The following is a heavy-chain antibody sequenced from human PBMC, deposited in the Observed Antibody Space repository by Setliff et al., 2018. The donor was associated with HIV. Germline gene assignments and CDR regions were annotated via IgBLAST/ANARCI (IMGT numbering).Heavy chain of an antibody. Sequence: PGGSLRLSCAASGFTFSNQVMTWVRQAPGKGLEWVSAISGSGGSTYYADSVKGRFTISRDNAKNSVYLQMHSLRVEDTAVYYCAAVPWGHSSLIIDHWGQGTPVTVSS. V-gene: IGHV3-23*01. CDR3: AAVPWGHSSLIIDH. CDR2: ISGSGGST. CDR1: GFTFSNQV. D-gene: IGHD3-16*01. J-gene: IGHJ4*02.